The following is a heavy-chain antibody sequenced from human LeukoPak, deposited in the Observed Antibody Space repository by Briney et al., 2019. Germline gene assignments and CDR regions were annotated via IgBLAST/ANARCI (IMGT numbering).Heavy chain of an antibody. V-gene: IGHV6-1*01. CDR2: TYRGSS. D-gene: IGHD2-21*01. Sequence: SQTLSLTCAVSGDSVSGNIVAWNWIRQSPSRGLEWLGRTYRGSSYYAPSMKSRISISPDTSKNQFSLHLNSVTPEDTAVYFCVRGQYSAFDIWGQGTLVIVSS. CDR1: GDSVSGNIVA. J-gene: IGHJ3*02. CDR3: VRGQYSAFDI.